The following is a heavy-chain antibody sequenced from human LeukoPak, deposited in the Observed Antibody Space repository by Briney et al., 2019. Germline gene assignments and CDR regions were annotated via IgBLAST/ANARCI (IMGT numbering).Heavy chain of an antibody. V-gene: IGHV4-59*01. CDR1: GGSISSYY. J-gene: IGHJ4*02. D-gene: IGHD5-24*01. Sequence: SETLSLACTVSGGSISSYYWSWIRQPPGKGLEWIGYIYYSGSTNYNPSLKSRVTISVDTSKNQFSLKLSSVTAADTAVYYCARERDGYHGFVDYWGQGTLVTVSS. CDR3: ARERDGYHGFVDY. CDR2: IYYSGST.